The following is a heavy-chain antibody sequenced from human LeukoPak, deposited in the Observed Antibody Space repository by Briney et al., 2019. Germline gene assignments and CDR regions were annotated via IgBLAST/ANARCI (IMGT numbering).Heavy chain of an antibody. CDR3: ARTCFRIAVAGTRSCRWFDP. D-gene: IGHD6-19*01. CDR2: INHSGST. CDR1: GGSISSYY. J-gene: IGHJ5*02. V-gene: IGHV4-34*01. Sequence: PSETLSLTCTVSGGSISSYYWSWIRQPAGKGLEWIGEINHSGSTNYNPSLKSRVTISVDTSKNQFSLKLSSVTAADTAVYYCARTCFRIAVAGTRSCRWFDPWGQGTLVTVSS.